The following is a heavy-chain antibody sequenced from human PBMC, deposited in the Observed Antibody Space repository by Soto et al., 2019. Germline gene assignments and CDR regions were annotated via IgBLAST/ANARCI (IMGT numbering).Heavy chain of an antibody. CDR2: ISGSGGST. J-gene: IGHJ4*02. V-gene: IGHV3-23*01. Sequence: GGSLRLSCAASGFTFSSYAMRWVGQAPVKGLEWVSAISGSGGSTYYADSVKGRFTISRDNSKSTLYLQMNSLRAEDTAVYYSARQGSGSYYDYWGQGTLVTVSS. CDR1: GFTFSSYA. CDR3: ARQGSGSYYDY. D-gene: IGHD1-26*01.